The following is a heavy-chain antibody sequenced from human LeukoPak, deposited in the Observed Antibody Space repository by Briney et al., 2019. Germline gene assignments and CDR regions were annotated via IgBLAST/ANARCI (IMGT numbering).Heavy chain of an antibody. CDR1: GFTFSDYY. CDR2: ISSSSSYT. CDR3: ARAIDYGANWFDP. D-gene: IGHD4-17*01. V-gene: IGHV3-11*05. J-gene: IGHJ5*02. Sequence: PGGSLRLSCAASGFTFSDYYMSWIRQAPGKGLEWVSYISSSSSYTNYADSVKGRFTISRDNAKNSLYLQMNSLRAEDTAVYYCARAIDYGANWFDPWGQGTLVTVSS.